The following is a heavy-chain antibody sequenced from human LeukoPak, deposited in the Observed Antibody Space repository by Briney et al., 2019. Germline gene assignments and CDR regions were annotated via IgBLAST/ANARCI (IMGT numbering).Heavy chain of an antibody. J-gene: IGHJ4*02. D-gene: IGHD2-2*01. CDR3: ARPGISGYCSRNSCHFDY. CDR1: GGSISSSSYY. CDR2: IYYSGST. Sequence: SETLSLTCTVSGGSISSSSYYWGWNRQPPGKGLEWIGSIYYSGSTYYNPSLKSRVTISVDTSKNQFSLKLSSVTAADTAVYYCARPGISGYCSRNSCHFDYWGQGTLVTVSS. V-gene: IGHV4-39*01.